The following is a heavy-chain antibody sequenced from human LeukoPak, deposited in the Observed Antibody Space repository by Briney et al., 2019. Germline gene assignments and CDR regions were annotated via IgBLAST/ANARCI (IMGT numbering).Heavy chain of an antibody. Sequence: GGSLRLSCAASGFTFSSHWMHWVSQAPGKGLVWFSRLKSDGRSTSYADSVKGRFTISRDNAKNTLYLQMNSLRAEDTAVYYCATTIIAATMDVWGQGTTVTVSS. J-gene: IGHJ6*02. CDR3: ATTIIAATMDV. V-gene: IGHV3-74*01. CDR1: GFTFSSHW. D-gene: IGHD6-13*01. CDR2: LKSDGRST.